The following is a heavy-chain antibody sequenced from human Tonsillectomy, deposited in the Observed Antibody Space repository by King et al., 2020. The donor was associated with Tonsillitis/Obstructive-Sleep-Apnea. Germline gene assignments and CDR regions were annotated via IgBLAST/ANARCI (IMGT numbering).Heavy chain of an antibody. J-gene: IGHJ4*02. CDR3: ARMNLAVD. Sequence: VQLVESGGGLIQPGGSLRLACAASGFTVSGDYMSWVRQAPGKGLEWVSVIYSNGRTYYPDSVKGRFTISRDNSKNTLYLQMNSLRAEDTAVYYCARMNLAVDWGQGTLVTVSS. CDR1: GFTVSGDY. D-gene: IGHD6-19*01. CDR2: IYSNGRT. V-gene: IGHV3-53*01.